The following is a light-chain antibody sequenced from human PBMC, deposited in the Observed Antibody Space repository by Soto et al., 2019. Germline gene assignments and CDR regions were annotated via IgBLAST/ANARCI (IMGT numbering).Light chain of an antibody. CDR1: QSVSSSY. J-gene: IGKJ3*01. CDR3: QQYGSSLFT. V-gene: IGKV3-20*01. Sequence: IALTQSPGTLSLSPGERATLSCRASQSVSSSYLAWYQQKPGQAPRLLIYGASSRATGIPDRFSGSGSGTDFTLTISRLEPEDFAVYYCQQYGSSLFTFGPGTKVD. CDR2: GAS.